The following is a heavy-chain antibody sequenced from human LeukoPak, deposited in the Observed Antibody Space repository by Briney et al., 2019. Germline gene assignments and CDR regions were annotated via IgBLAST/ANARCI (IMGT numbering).Heavy chain of an antibody. D-gene: IGHD3-9*01. J-gene: IGHJ2*01. V-gene: IGHV4-4*07. CDR1: GGSISSYY. CDR2: IYTSGST. CDR3: ARDLQTRLASWYFDL. Sequence: SETLSLTCTVSGGSISSYYWSWIRQPAGKGLEWISRIYTSGSTNYNPSLKSRVTMSVDTSKNQFSLKLSSVTAADTAVYYCARDLQTRLASWYFDLWGRGTLVTVSS.